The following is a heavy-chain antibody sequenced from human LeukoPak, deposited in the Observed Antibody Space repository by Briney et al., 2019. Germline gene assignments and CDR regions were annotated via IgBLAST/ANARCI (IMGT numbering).Heavy chain of an antibody. D-gene: IGHD3-10*01. Sequence: PGASVKVSCKASGYTFRNYCIHWVRQAPGQGLEWMGMSNPSDGSTNYAQKFQGRVTLTRDMSTTTVYMELSSLRSEDTAVYYCAREGNYYGSGSYNRYFQHYMDVWGKGTTVTVSS. CDR3: AREGNYYGSGSYNRYFQHYMDV. CDR1: GYTFRNYC. CDR2: SNPSDGST. V-gene: IGHV1-46*01. J-gene: IGHJ6*03.